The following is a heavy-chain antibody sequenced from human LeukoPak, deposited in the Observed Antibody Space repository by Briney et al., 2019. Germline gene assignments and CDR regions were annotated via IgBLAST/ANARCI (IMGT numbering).Heavy chain of an antibody. D-gene: IGHD5-24*01. CDR3: ARGVEMATIGGGYFDY. CDR2: IYYSGST. CDR1: GGSISSYY. J-gene: IGHJ4*02. Sequence: KTSETLSLTCTVSGGSISSYYWSWIRQPPGKGLEWIGYIYYSGSTNYNPSLKSRVTISVDTSKNQFSLKLSSVTAADTAVYYCARGVEMATIGGGYFDYWGQGTLVTVSS. V-gene: IGHV4-59*01.